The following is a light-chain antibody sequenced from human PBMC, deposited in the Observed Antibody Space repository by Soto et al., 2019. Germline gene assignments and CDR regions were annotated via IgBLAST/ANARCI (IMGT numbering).Light chain of an antibody. CDR3: QQYYTTPQT. CDR1: QSLLYGGNDRNY. Sequence: DIVMTQPPDSLAVSLGERATIDCKSSQSLLYGGNDRNYLAWYQHKPGQSPKLIMYWASTREAGVPDRFSGSGSGTHFTLTISSLQAEDVAVYYCQQYYTTPQTFGQGTKLEIK. V-gene: IGKV4-1*01. CDR2: WAS. J-gene: IGKJ2*01.